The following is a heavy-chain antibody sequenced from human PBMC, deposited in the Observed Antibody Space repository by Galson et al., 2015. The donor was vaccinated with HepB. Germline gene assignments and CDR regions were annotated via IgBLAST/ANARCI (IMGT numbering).Heavy chain of an antibody. V-gene: IGHV3-33*06. J-gene: IGHJ4*02. CDR2: IWYDGSNK. CDR3: AKDREWGPLGY. Sequence: SLRLSCAASGFTFSSYGMHWVRQAPGKGLEWVAVIWYDGSNKYYADSVKGRFTISRDNSKHTLYLQMNSLTAEDTAVYYCAKDREWGPLGYWGQGTLITVSS. D-gene: IGHD1-26*01. CDR1: GFTFSSYG.